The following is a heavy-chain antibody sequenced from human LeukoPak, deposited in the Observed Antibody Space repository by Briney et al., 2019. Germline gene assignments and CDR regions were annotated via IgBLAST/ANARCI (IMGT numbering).Heavy chain of an antibody. D-gene: IGHD1-14*01. V-gene: IGHV4-59*01. CDR3: ARDHDRDWFDP. CDR2: IYYSGST. CDR1: GGFIRNYY. Sequence: SETLSLTCTVSGGFIRNYYWSWIRQPPGKGLEWIGYIYYSGSTNYNPSLKSRVTISVDTSKNQLSLKMTSVTAADTAVYYCARDHDRDWFDPWGQGTLVTVSS. J-gene: IGHJ5*02.